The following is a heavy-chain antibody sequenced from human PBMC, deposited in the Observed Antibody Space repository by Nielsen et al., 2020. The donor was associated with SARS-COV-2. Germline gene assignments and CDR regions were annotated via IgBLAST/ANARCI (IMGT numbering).Heavy chain of an antibody. D-gene: IGHD2-8*02. CDR1: GFTFSSLW. Sequence: GESLKISCAASGFTFSSLWMSWVRQVPGKGLEWMADIKPDGSEKVYVDSVKGRFTISRDNAKSSMSLQMNSLRVEDTAVYYCARDWSRASDVWGQGTVVTVSS. CDR3: ARDWSRASDV. CDR2: IKPDGSEK. J-gene: IGHJ3*01. V-gene: IGHV3-7*01.